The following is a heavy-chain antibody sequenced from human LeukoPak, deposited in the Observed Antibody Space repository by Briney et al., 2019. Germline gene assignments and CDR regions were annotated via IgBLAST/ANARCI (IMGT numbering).Heavy chain of an antibody. J-gene: IGHJ4*02. D-gene: IGHD3-10*01. CDR3: ARDGSGSDCFDY. Sequence: SVKVSCKASGGTFSSYAISWVRQAPGQGLGWMGGIIPIFGTANYAQKFQGRVTITTDESTSTAYMELSSLRSEDTAVYYCARDGSGSDCFDYWGQGTLVTVSS. CDR2: IIPIFGTA. V-gene: IGHV1-69*05. CDR1: GGTFSSYA.